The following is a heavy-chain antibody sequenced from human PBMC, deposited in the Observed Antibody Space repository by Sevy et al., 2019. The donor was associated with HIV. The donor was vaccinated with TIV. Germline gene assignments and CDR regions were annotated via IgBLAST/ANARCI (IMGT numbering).Heavy chain of an antibody. J-gene: IGHJ4*02. Sequence: GGSLRLSCAGSGFTFSTYAMHWVRQTPGRGLEWVSTISYDGFNKYYRDSVKGRFAISRDNSKNTQYLQMNSLRVEDTAVYYCVIPFSGGGLEYWGQGTLVTVSS. D-gene: IGHD2-21*01. CDR1: GFTFSTYA. CDR2: ISYDGFNK. V-gene: IGHV3-30*09. CDR3: VIPFSGGGLEY.